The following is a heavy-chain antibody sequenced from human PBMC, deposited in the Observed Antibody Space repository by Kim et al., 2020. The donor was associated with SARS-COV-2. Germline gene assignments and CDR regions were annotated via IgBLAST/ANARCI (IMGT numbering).Heavy chain of an antibody. Sequence: SVKGRFTISRDNSKNTLYLQMNSLRAEDTAVYYCAKGDRVAAAGTHGMDVWGQGTTVTVSS. J-gene: IGHJ6*02. D-gene: IGHD6-13*01. V-gene: IGHV3-30*02. CDR3: AKGDRVAAAGTHGMDV.